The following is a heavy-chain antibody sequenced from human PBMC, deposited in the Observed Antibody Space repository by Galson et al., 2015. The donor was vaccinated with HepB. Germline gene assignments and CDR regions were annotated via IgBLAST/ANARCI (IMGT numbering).Heavy chain of an antibody. J-gene: IGHJ5*02. CDR2: IIPIFGTT. Sequence: SVKVSCKASGGSLSTYPISWVRQAPGQGLEWMGGIIPIFGTTNYAQKFQGRVTITADESTSTAYMELSSLKSEDTAMYYCARDGGSSGNWPWGQGTLVTVSS. V-gene: IGHV1-69*13. CDR3: ARDGGSSGNWP. CDR1: GGSLSTYP. D-gene: IGHD1-1*01.